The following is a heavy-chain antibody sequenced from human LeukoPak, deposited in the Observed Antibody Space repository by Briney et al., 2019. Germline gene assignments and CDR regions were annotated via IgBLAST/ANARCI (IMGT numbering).Heavy chain of an antibody. V-gene: IGHV4-4*02. CDR2: VNLQGST. J-gene: IGHJ4*02. CDR1: GGSITSTNY. CDR3: AREGGPYRPLDY. Sequence: PSETLSLTCGVSGGSITSTNYWTWVRQPPGKGLEWIGEVNLQGSTNYNPPLMGRVAISVDTSENHISLQLTSVTAADTAVYYCAREGGPYRPLDYSGQGALVTVSS.